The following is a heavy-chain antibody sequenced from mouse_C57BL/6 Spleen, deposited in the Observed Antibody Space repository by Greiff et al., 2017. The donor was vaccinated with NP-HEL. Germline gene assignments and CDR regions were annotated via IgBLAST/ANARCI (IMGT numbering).Heavy chain of an antibody. J-gene: IGHJ3*01. V-gene: IGHV1-82*01. D-gene: IGHD2-10*02. Sequence: VQLQQSGPELVKPGASVKISCKASGYAFSSSWMNWVKQRPGKGLEWIGRIYPEDGDTEYAPKFQGKATMTADTSSNTAYLQLSSLTSEDTAVYYCTTLVTIIGFAYWGQGTLVTVSA. CDR3: TTLVTIIGFAY. CDR2: IYPEDGDT. CDR1: GYAFSSSW.